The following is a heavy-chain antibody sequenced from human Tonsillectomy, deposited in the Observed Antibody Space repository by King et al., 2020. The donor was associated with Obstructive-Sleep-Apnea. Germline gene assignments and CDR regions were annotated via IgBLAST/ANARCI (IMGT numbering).Heavy chain of an antibody. V-gene: IGHV4-4*02. CDR3: ARGIGLYHSDWYAY. CDR1: GDSVNSSNW. J-gene: IGHJ1*01. CDR2: IFHTGTT. Sequence: PLQESGPGLVKPSGTLSLTCAVSGDSVNSSNWWSWVRQPPEKGLEWIGEIFHTGTTIYNPSLKSRVTMSVDKDKNHFSLKLTSVTAADTAVYFCARGIGLYHSDWYAYWGQGTLVTVSS. D-gene: IGHD6-19*01.